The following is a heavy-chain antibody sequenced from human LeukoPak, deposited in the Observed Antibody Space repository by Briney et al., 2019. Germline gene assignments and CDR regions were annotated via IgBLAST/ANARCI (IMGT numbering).Heavy chain of an antibody. CDR2: MHSSGRT. V-gene: IGHV4-61*02. J-gene: IGHJ4*02. D-gene: IGHD3-22*01. CDR1: GASISSGSYY. CDR3: ARGKTARAYYYDSSGYYFAPYFDY. Sequence: PSETLSLTCTVSGASISSGSYYWTWIRQPAGKGLEWIGRMHSSGRTSYSPSLKSRVTISVDTSKNQFSLKLSSVTAADTAVYYCARGKTARAYYYDSSGYYFAPYFDYWGQGTLVTVSS.